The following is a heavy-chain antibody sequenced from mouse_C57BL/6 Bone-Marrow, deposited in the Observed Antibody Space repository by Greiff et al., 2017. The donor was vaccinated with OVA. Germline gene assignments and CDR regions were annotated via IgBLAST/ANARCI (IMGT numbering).Heavy chain of an antibody. CDR3: ARYKGDYDGVWYFDV. CDR2: ISYSGST. J-gene: IGHJ1*03. V-gene: IGHV3-8*01. D-gene: IGHD2-4*01. Sequence: EVKLVESGPGLAKPSQTLSLTCSVTGYSITSDYWNWIRKFPGNKLEYMGYISYSGSTYYNPSLKSRISITRDTSKNQYYLQLNSVTTEDTATYYCARYKGDYDGVWYFDVWGTGTTVTVSS. CDR1: GYSITSDY.